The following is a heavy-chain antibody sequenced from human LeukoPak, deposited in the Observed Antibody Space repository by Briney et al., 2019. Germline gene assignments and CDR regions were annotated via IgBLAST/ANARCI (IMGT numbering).Heavy chain of an antibody. CDR1: GFTFSDYG. CDR2: IWYDGSNK. Sequence: PGGSLRLSCTASGFTFSDYGMHWVRQPPGKGLEWVAIIWYDGSNKKYEDSVKGRFTISRDNSKNTLYLQMHSLRAEDTAVYHCTRESKYCAGTTCYTVAFDLWGQGTMVTVSS. CDR3: TRESKYCAGTTCYTVAFDL. D-gene: IGHD2-2*02. J-gene: IGHJ3*01. V-gene: IGHV3-33*01.